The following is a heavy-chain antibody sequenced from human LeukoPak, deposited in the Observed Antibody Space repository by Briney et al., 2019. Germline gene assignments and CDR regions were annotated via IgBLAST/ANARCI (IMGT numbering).Heavy chain of an antibody. CDR3: ARFTNDYSIPFDY. Sequence: SSETLSLTCTVSGGSISSGDYYWSWLRQPPGKGVEWIGYIYCSGSTYYNPSLKSRVTISVDTAQNQFSLKLSSVTAADTAVYYSARFTNDYSIPFDYWGQGTLVTVSS. CDR2: IYCSGST. V-gene: IGHV4-30-4*08. D-gene: IGHD4-11*01. J-gene: IGHJ4*02. CDR1: GGSISSGDYY.